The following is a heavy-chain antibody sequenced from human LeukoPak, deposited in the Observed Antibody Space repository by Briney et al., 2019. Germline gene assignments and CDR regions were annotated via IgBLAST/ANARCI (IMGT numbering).Heavy chain of an antibody. Sequence: SVNVSCKASGGTFSSYAISWVRQAPGQGLEWMGGIIPIFGTANYAQKFQGRVTITADESTSTAYMELSSLRSEDTAVYYCAREGGGSPYGSGSYYRYWGQGTLVTVSS. CDR3: AREGGGSPYGSGSYYRY. J-gene: IGHJ4*02. CDR2: IIPIFGTA. V-gene: IGHV1-69*13. CDR1: GGTFSSYA. D-gene: IGHD3-10*01.